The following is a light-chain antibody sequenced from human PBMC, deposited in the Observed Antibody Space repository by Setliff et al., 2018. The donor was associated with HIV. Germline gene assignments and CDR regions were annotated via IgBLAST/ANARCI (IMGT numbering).Light chain of an antibody. CDR3: EQYNSYPLT. Sequence: AIQLTQSPSSLSASAGDRVTITCRANQGITNTLAWYQQRPGKPPNLLIYDASTLESGVPSRFSGSGSGTDFTLAISSLQPEDFASYYCEQYNSYPLTFGGGTKVDIK. CDR2: DAS. CDR1: QGITNT. J-gene: IGKJ4*01. V-gene: IGKV1-13*02.